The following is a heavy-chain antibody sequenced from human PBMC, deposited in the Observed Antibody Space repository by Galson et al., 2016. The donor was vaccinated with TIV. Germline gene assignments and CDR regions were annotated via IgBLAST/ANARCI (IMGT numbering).Heavy chain of an antibody. CDR3: ARDLFQYDSSRYRDEFPYYYYGLDV. Sequence: TLSLTCTVSRGSINSGDYYWNWIRQPPGKGLEWLGYIDGSGSTYYSPSLESRLTISIDRSKSQFSLNLRSLTAADTAVYYCARDLFQYDSSRYRDEFPYYYYGLDVWGQGILVTVS. D-gene: IGHD3-22*01. CDR1: RGSINSGDYY. J-gene: IGHJ6*02. V-gene: IGHV4-30-4*08. CDR2: IDGSGST.